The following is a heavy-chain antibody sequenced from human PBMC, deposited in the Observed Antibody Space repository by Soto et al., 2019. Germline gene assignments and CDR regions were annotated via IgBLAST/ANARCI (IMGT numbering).Heavy chain of an antibody. Sequence: SETLSLTCTVSGGSISSSSYYWGWIRQPPGKGLEWIGSIYYSGSTYYNPSLKSRVTISVDTSKNQFSLKLSSVTAADTAVYYCASLSYHDSSGYRAEYYYYGMDVWGQGTTVTVSS. D-gene: IGHD3-22*01. CDR3: ASLSYHDSSGYRAEYYYYGMDV. V-gene: IGHV4-39*01. CDR2: IYYSGST. CDR1: GGSISSSSYY. J-gene: IGHJ6*02.